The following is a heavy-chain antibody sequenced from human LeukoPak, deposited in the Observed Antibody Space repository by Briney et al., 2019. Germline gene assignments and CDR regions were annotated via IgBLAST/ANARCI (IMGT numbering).Heavy chain of an antibody. CDR1: GGSISSGGYY. Sequence: SETLSLTCTVSGGSISSGGYYWSWIRQHPGKGLEWIGYIYYSGSTYYNPSLKSRLTISVDTSKNQFSLKLSSVTAADTAVYFCARRGYFDGSGLDHWGQGTLVTVSS. D-gene: IGHD3-22*01. CDR2: IYYSGST. V-gene: IGHV4-31*03. J-gene: IGHJ4*02. CDR3: ARRGYFDGSGLDH.